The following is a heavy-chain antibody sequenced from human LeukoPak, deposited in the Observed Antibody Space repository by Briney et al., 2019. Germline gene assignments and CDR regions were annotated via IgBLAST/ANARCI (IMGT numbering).Heavy chain of an antibody. D-gene: IGHD3-22*01. CDR2: INHSGST. J-gene: IGHJ5*02. Sequence: SETLSLTCAVYGGSFGGYYWSWIRQPPGKGLEWIGEINHSGSTNYNPSLKSRVTISVDTSKNQFSLKLSSVTAADTAVYYCATRGYYYDSSGHPNWFDPWGQGTLVTVSS. V-gene: IGHV4-34*01. CDR3: ATRGYYYDSSGHPNWFDP. CDR1: GGSFGGYY.